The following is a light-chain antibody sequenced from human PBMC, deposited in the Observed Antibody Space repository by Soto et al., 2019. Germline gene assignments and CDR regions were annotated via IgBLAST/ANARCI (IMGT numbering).Light chain of an antibody. CDR3: QQYGSSTMT. J-gene: IGKJ5*01. V-gene: IGKV3-20*01. CDR1: QSVSSSY. CDR2: GAS. Sequence: EIVLTQSPGTLSLSPGERATLSCRASQSVSSSYLAWYQQKPGQAPRLLIYGASSRATGIPDRFSGSGSGRDFSLTISRLEPDDFAVDYCQQYGSSTMTFGQGTRLEIK.